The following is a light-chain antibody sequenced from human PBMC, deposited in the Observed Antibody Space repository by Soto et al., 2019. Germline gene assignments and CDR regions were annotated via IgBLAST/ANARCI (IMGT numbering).Light chain of an antibody. Sequence: QSALTQPRSVSESPGQSVTISCSGTSSDVGAYKYVSWYQQHPGKAPKLMIYDVNKRPSGVPDRFSGSKSGSTASLTISGLQAEDEADYYCCSYAGSFTWVFGGGTKLTVL. V-gene: IGLV2-11*01. CDR3: CSYAGSFTWV. CDR1: SSDVGAYKY. CDR2: DVN. J-gene: IGLJ3*02.